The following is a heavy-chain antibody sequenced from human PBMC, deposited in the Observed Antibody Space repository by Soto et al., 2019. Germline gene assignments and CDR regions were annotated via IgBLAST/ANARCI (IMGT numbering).Heavy chain of an antibody. CDR1: SGSFSGYY. CDR2: ITHGGST. Sequence: SSETLSLTCAVYSGSFSGYYYSWIRQSPGKGLEWIGEITHGGSTTYSPSLKSRVTMSLDTSKNQFSLNMTSMTAADTAVYYCARGRLFLTTSGLAITYFDYWGQGTLVTV. D-gene: IGHD3-3*01. V-gene: IGHV4-34*01. J-gene: IGHJ4*02. CDR3: ARGRLFLTTSGLAITYFDY.